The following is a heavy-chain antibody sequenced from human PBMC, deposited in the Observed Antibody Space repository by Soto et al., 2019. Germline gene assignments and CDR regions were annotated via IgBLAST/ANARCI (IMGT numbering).Heavy chain of an antibody. CDR3: ARDGGSYSGIDY. CDR2: IYPGVTA. Sequence: SETLSLTCDVSGYSISSGYYWGWIRQPPGKGLEWIGNIYPGVTAYHNPSLKSRVTISVDTSRSQFSLRLTSVTAADTAVYYCARDGGSYSGIDYWGQGTLVTVSS. J-gene: IGHJ4*02. V-gene: IGHV4-38-2*02. D-gene: IGHD1-26*01. CDR1: GYSISSGYY.